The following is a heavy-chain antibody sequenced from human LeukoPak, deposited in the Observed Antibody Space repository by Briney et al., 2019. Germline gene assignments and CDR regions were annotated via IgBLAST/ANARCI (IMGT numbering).Heavy chain of an antibody. Sequence: QPGRSLRLSCAASGFTFGSIAINCARKAQGKGLGGGVVISYDGGNKYYADSVKGRFAISRDNSKNTLYLQMNSLRAEDTAVYYCAKGTHYYDSSGYWGAFDIWGQGTMVTVSS. J-gene: IGHJ3*02. CDR1: GFTFGSIA. CDR2: ISYDGGNK. D-gene: IGHD3-22*01. V-gene: IGHV3-30*18. CDR3: AKGTHYYDSSGYWGAFDI.